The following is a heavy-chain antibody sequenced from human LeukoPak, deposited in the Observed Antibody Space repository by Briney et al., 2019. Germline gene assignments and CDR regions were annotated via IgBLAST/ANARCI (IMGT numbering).Heavy chain of an antibody. J-gene: IGHJ6*03. D-gene: IGHD3-3*01. CDR1: GFTFSGYA. Sequence: GGSLRLSCAASGFTFSGYAMSWVRQAPGKGLEWVSAISGSGGSTYYADSVKGRFTISRDNSKNTLYLQMNSLRAEGTAVYYCAKLPRGGYDFWSGSDNPLYYYYYMDVWGKGTTVTVSS. CDR3: AKLPRGGYDFWSGSDNPLYYYYYMDV. CDR2: ISGSGGST. V-gene: IGHV3-23*01.